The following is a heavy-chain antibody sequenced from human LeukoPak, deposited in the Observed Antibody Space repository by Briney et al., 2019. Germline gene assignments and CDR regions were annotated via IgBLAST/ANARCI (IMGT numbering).Heavy chain of an antibody. Sequence: AGSLRLSCAASGFTFSSYSMNWVRQAPGKGLEWVSSISSSSRYIYYADSVKGRFTISRDNAKNSLYLQMNSLRAEDTAVYYCARAGHVSRGPMGYWGQGTLVTVSS. J-gene: IGHJ4*02. V-gene: IGHV3-21*01. CDR3: ARAGHVSRGPMGY. CDR2: ISSSSRYI. D-gene: IGHD6-19*01. CDR1: GFTFSSYS.